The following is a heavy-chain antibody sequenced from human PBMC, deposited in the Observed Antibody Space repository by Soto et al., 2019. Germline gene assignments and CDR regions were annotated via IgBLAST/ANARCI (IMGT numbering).Heavy chain of an antibody. Sequence: EVQLVESGGGLVKPGGSLRLSCAASGFTFSNAWMSWVRQAPGKGLEWVGRIKSKTDGGTTDYAAPVKGRFTISRDDSKNTLYLQMNSLKTEDTAVYYCTTDTPVTTADKRFDPWGQGTLVTVSS. D-gene: IGHD4-17*01. V-gene: IGHV3-15*01. CDR2: IKSKTDGGTT. J-gene: IGHJ5*02. CDR1: GFTFSNAW. CDR3: TTDTPVTTADKRFDP.